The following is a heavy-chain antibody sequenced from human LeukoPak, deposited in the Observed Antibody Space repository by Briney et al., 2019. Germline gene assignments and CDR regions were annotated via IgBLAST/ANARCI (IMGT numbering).Heavy chain of an antibody. Sequence: GRSLRLSCAASGFTFSSYGMHWVRQAPGKGLEWVAVISYDGSNKYYADSVKGRFTISRDNSKNTLYPQMYSLRAEDTAVYYCAKDSHKVDYGDYLDYWGQGTLVTVSS. CDR2: ISYDGSNK. V-gene: IGHV3-30*18. CDR3: AKDSHKVDYGDYLDY. CDR1: GFTFSSYG. D-gene: IGHD4-17*01. J-gene: IGHJ4*02.